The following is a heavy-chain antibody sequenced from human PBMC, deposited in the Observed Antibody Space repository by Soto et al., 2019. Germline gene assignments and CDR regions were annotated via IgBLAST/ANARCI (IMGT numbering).Heavy chain of an antibody. CDR2: ISSSSSTI. CDR1: GFTFRSYS. CDR3: AATVYYDSSGYSNDAFDI. Sequence: PGGSLRLSCAASGFTFRSYSMNWVRQAPGKGLEWVSYISSSSSTIYYADSVKGRFTISRDNAKKSVYLQMSSLRDEDTAVYYCAATVYYDSSGYSNDAFDIWGQGTMVTVSS. V-gene: IGHV3-48*02. D-gene: IGHD3-22*01. J-gene: IGHJ3*02.